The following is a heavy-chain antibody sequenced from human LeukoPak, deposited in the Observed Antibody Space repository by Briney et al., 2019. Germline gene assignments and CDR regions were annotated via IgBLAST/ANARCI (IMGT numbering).Heavy chain of an antibody. Sequence: SQTLSLTCTVSGGSISSGDYYWSAIRQPPGKGLEWIGYIHYTGTTYYNPSLKSRVTISVDTSKNQFSLKVSSVTAADTAVYYCARAGGDYRGGRWYWYFDLWGRGTLVTVSS. CDR2: IHYTGTT. V-gene: IGHV4-30-4*01. CDR3: ARAGGDYRGGRWYWYFDL. CDR1: GGSISSGDYY. J-gene: IGHJ2*01. D-gene: IGHD4-17*01.